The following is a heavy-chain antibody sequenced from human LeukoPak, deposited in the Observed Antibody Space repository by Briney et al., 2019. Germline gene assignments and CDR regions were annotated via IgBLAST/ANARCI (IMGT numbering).Heavy chain of an antibody. D-gene: IGHD2-21*02. V-gene: IGHV4-34*01. CDR2: INHSGST. CDR3: ARVAAYCGGDCYQNDAFDI. CDR1: GGSFSGYY. Sequence: SETLSLTCAVYGGSFSGYYWSWIRQPPGKGLEWIGEINHSGSTNYNPSLKSRVTISVDTSKNQFSLKLSSVTAADTAVYYCARVAAYCGGDCYQNDAFDIWGQGTVVTVSS. J-gene: IGHJ3*02.